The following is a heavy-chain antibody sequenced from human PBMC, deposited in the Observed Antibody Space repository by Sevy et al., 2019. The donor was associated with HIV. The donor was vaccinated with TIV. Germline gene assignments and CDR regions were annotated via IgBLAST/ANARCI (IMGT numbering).Heavy chain of an antibody. Sequence: SETLSLTCTVSGGSITSLYWNWIRQPPGKGLEWIANIYYNGHINYNPSLKGRVTLSLDTSKNQFSLRLSTVTAADTAMYYGAVGNAWGRGYSWGQGTLVSVSS. J-gene: IGHJ4*02. CDR3: AVGNAWGRGYS. V-gene: IGHV4-59*08. D-gene: IGHD1-26*01. CDR1: GGSITSLY. CDR2: IYYNGHI.